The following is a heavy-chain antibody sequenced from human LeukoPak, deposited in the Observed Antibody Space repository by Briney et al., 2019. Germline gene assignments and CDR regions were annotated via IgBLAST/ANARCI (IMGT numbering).Heavy chain of an antibody. D-gene: IGHD3-10*01. CDR2: IYYSGST. CDR3: SRLPVLLWFGEPKSCWFYP. J-gene: IGHJ5*02. V-gene: IGHV4-39*01. Sequence: SETLTLTCTVSGGSISSSSYYWGWIRQPPGKGLEWNGSIYYSGSTYYNPSLKSRVTISVDTSKNQFSLKQSSMTAADTVLYDCSRLPVLLWFGEPKSCWFYPWGQVTMVTVS. CDR1: GGSISSSSYY.